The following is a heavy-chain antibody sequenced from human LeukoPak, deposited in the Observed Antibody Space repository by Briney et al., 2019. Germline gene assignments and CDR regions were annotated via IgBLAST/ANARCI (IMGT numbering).Heavy chain of an antibody. Sequence: ASVKVSCKASGYTFTSYDINWVRQATGQGLEWMGWMNPNSGNTGYAQEFQGRVTMTRNTSISTAYMELSSLRSEDTAVYYCARSSVVPAPDIWGQGTMDTVSS. D-gene: IGHD2-2*01. CDR3: ARSSVVPAPDI. CDR1: GYTFTSYD. J-gene: IGHJ3*02. V-gene: IGHV1-8*01. CDR2: MNPNSGNT.